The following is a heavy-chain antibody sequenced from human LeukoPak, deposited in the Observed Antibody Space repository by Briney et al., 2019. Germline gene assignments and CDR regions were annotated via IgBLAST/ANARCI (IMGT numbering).Heavy chain of an antibody. D-gene: IGHD3-3*01. J-gene: IGHJ3*02. CDR2: INSDGSST. Sequence: PGGSLRLSCAASGFTFSSYWMHWVRQAPGKGLVWVSRINSDGSSTSYADSVKGRFTISRDNAKNTLYLQMNSLRAEDTAVYYCARPSGPYDFWSGLGNDAFDIWGQGTMVTVSS. V-gene: IGHV3-74*01. CDR3: ARPSGPYDFWSGLGNDAFDI. CDR1: GFTFSSYW.